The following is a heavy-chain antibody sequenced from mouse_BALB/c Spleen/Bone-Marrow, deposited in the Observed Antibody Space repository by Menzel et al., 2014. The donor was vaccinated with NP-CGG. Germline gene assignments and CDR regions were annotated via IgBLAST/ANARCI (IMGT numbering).Heavy chain of an antibody. V-gene: IGHV2-9*02. Sequence: LQESGPGLVAPSQSLSITCTVSGFSLTSYGVHWVRQPPGKGLEWLGVIWAGGSTNYNSALMSRLSISKDNSKSQVFLKMNSLQTDDTAMYYCAGESTMITSMDYWSQGTSVTVSS. CDR3: AGESTMITSMDY. J-gene: IGHJ4*01. D-gene: IGHD2-4*01. CDR1: GFSLTSYG. CDR2: IWAGGST.